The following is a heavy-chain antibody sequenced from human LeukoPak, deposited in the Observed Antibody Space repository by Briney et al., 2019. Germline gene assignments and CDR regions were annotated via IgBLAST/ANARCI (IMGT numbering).Heavy chain of an antibody. CDR2: ISSSSSYI. CDR3: AVIAAAGTWADY. Sequence: GSLRLSCAASGITFSSYSMNWVRQAPGKGLGWVSSISSSSSYIYYADSVKGRFTISRDNAKNSLYLQMNSLRAEDTAVYYCAVIAAAGTWADYWGQGTLVTVSS. D-gene: IGHD6-13*01. J-gene: IGHJ4*02. V-gene: IGHV3-21*01. CDR1: GITFSSYS.